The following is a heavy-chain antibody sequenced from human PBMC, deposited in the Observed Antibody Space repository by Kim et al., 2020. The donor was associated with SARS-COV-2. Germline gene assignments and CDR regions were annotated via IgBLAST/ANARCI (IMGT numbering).Heavy chain of an antibody. CDR1: GYTFTSYD. J-gene: IGHJ6*03. Sequence: ASVKVSCKASGYTFTSYDINWVRQATGQGLEWMGWMNPNSGNTGYAQKFQGRVTVTRNTSISTAYMELSSLRSEDTAVYYCARSSVGYCSGGSCYGKGISYYYDMDVWGKGTTVTVSS. D-gene: IGHD2-15*01. V-gene: IGHV1-8*01. CDR2: MNPNSGNT. CDR3: ARSSVGYCSGGSCYGKGISYYYDMDV.